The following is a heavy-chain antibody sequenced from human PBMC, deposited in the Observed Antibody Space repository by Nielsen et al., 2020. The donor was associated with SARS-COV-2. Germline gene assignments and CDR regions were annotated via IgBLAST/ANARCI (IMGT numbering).Heavy chain of an antibody. V-gene: IGHV3-11*05. CDR3: ARGTDHTSHFDY. CDR2: ISNRGTYT. CDR1: GFTFDDYG. Sequence: GGSLRLSCAASGFTFDDYGMSWIRQAPGKGPEWVSYISNRGTYTNHADSVKGRFTISRDNAKSLLYLQMNSLRVEDTAVYYCARGTDHTSHFDYWGQGILVAVSS. J-gene: IGHJ4*02. D-gene: IGHD3/OR15-3a*01.